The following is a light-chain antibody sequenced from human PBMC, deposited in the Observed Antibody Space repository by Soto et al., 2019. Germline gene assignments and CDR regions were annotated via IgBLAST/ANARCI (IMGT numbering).Light chain of an antibody. J-gene: IGKJ1*01. CDR2: KAS. V-gene: IGKV1-5*03. Sequence: DIQMTHSPSTLSASVGDRVTITCRASRSISVWLAWYQQKAGKAPNLLIYKASRLESGVPSRFSGSGSGTEFTLTISGLQPGDSAAYYCQQYNSYSPTFGQGTKVDIK. CDR1: RSISVW. CDR3: QQYNSYSPT.